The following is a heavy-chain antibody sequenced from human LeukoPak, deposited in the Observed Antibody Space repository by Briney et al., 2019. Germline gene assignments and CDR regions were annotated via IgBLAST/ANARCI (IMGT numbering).Heavy chain of an antibody. CDR1: GFTFSSYW. Sequence: GGSLRLSCAASGFTFSSYWMSWVRQAPGKGLEWVANIKQDGSEKYYVDSVKGRFTISRDNAKNSLYLQMNSLRAEDTAVHYCARVPLYSSGWYYFDYWGQGTLVTVSS. CDR2: IKQDGSEK. V-gene: IGHV3-7*01. J-gene: IGHJ4*02. CDR3: ARVPLYSSGWYYFDY. D-gene: IGHD6-19*01.